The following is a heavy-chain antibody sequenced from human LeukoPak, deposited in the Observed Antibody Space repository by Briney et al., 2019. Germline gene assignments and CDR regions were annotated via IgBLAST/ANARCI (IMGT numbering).Heavy chain of an antibody. J-gene: IGHJ6*02. V-gene: IGHV4-59*08. CDR1: GGSISSYY. Sequence: PSETLSLTCTVSGGSISSYYWSWIRQPPGKGLEWIGYIYYSGSTNYNPSLKSRVTISVDTSKNQFSLKLSSVTAADTAVYYCARLQTAYYYGMDVWGQGTTVTVSS. CDR3: ARLQTAYYYGMDV. CDR2: IYYSGST.